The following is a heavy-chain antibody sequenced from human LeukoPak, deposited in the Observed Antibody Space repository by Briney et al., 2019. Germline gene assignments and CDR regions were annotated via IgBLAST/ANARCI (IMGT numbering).Heavy chain of an antibody. D-gene: IGHD1-26*01. V-gene: IGHV3-48*01. CDR3: ARAPSGSYSRFDP. J-gene: IGHJ5*02. Sequence: GGSLRLSCAASGFTFSSYSMNWVRQAPGKGLEWVSYISSSGSAVDYADSVKGRFTISRGNAKNSLYLQMNSLRAEDTAVYYCARAPSGSYSRFDPWGQGTLVTVSS. CDR2: ISSSGSAV. CDR1: GFTFSSYS.